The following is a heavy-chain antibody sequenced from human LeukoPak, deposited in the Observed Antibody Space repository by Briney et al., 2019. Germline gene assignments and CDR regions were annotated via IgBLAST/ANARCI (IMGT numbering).Heavy chain of an antibody. V-gene: IGHV3-74*01. Sequence: GGSLRLSCAASGFTFSSSWMYWVRQAPGKGLVWVSRINSDESITTYADSVKGRFTISRDNAKNTLYLQMNSLRAEDTALYYCARHYGSGSYYNHCDYWGQGTLVTVSS. CDR1: GFTFSSSW. CDR3: ARHYGSGSYYNHCDY. J-gene: IGHJ4*02. CDR2: INSDESIT. D-gene: IGHD3-10*01.